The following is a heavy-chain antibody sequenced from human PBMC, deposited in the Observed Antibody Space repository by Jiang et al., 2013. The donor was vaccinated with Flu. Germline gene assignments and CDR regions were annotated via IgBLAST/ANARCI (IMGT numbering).Heavy chain of an antibody. Sequence: WVSAISGSGGSTYYADSVKGRFTISRDNSKNTLYLQMNSLRAEDTAVYYCAKEYPGTQDAFDIWGQGQWSPSLQ. CDR3: AKEYPGTQDAFDI. J-gene: IGHJ3*02. D-gene: IGHD1-14*01. V-gene: IGHV3-23*01. CDR2: ISGSGGST.